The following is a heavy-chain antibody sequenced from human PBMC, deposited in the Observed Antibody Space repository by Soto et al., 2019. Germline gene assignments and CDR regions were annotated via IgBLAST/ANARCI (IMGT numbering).Heavy chain of an antibody. D-gene: IGHD3-22*01. CDR1: GFSLSNARMG. J-gene: IGHJ3*02. V-gene: IGHV2-26*01. Sequence: QVTLKESGPVLVKPTETLTLTCTVSGFSLSNARMGVSWIRQPPGKALEWLAHIFSNDEKSYSTSLKSRLTSSKDTSKSQVVLTMTNMDPVDTATYYCARIRSYYDSSGYWHDAFDIWGQGTMVTVSS. CDR3: ARIRSYYDSSGYWHDAFDI. CDR2: IFSNDEK.